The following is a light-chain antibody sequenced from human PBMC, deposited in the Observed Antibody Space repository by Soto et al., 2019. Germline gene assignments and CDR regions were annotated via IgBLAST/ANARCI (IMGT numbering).Light chain of an antibody. Sequence: QITQSPSSLSASVGEKIIITCRASRDFGSDVSWYQQKPGRAPKLLIYAASNLYTGDQSRFSGSTSGTEFTLTIRCLQPEDLASYYCLQDYGDSWTFGQGTKV. CDR2: AAS. V-gene: IGKV1-6*01. J-gene: IGKJ1*01. CDR3: LQDYGDSWT. CDR1: RDFGSD.